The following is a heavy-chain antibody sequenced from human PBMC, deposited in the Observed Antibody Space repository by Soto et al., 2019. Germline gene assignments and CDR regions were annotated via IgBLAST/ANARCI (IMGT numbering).Heavy chain of an antibody. CDR3: AHSRYSSSWDYYYYYGMDV. CDR1: GFSLSTSGVG. J-gene: IGHJ6*02. CDR2: IYWNDDK. V-gene: IGHV2-5*01. D-gene: IGHD6-13*01. Sequence: QITLKESGPTLVNPTQTLTLTCTFSGFSLSTSGVGVGWIRQPPGKALEWLALIYWNDDKRYSPSLKSRLTITKDTSKNQVVLTMTNMDPVDTATYYCAHSRYSSSWDYYYYYGMDVWGQGTTVTVSS.